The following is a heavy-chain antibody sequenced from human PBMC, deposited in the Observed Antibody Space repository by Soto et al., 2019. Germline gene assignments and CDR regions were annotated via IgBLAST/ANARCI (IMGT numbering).Heavy chain of an antibody. CDR2: ISYDGSNK. V-gene: IGHV3-30-3*01. J-gene: IGHJ3*01. CDR1: GFTLSSYA. CDR3: VRRWSSQDGFDV. Sequence: GGSLRLSCAASGFTLSSYAMHWVRQAPGKGLEWVAVISYDGSNKYYADSVKGRFTISRDNSKNTLYLQMNSLRAEDTAVYYCVRRWSSQDGFDVCGEGTMVT. D-gene: IGHD1-26*01.